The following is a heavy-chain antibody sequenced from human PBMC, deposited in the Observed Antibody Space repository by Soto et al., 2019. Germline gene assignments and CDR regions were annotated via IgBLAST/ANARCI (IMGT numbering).Heavy chain of an antibody. Sequence: QLQLQESGPGPVRPSGTLSLTCAVSGGFTSTNNWWSWVRQPPGKGLEWIGDAYHSGSTKYNPSLKSRVSISVDKSKNQFSLQLTSATAADTAMYYCARNPPSSYYGGSGTFDYWGQGTLVTVSS. J-gene: IGHJ4*02. D-gene: IGHD3-10*01. CDR3: ARNPPSSYYGGSGTFDY. CDR1: GGFTSTNNW. CDR2: AYHSGST. V-gene: IGHV4-4*02.